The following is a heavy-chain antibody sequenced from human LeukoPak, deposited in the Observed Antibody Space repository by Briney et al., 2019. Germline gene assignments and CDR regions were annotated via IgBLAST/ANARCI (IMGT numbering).Heavy chain of an antibody. J-gene: IGHJ4*02. V-gene: IGHV3-30-3*01. Sequence: PGGSLRLSCAAFGFTFSSYAMHWVRQAPGKGLEWVAVTSYDGSNKYYADSVKGRFTISRDNSKNTLYLQMNSLRAEDTAVYYCARGLEYSSSSDYWGQGTLVTVSS. CDR3: ARGLEYSSSSDY. CDR2: TSYDGSNK. D-gene: IGHD6-6*01. CDR1: GFTFSSYA.